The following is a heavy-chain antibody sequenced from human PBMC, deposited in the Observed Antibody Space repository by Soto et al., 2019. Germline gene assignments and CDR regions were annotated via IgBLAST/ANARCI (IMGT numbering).Heavy chain of an antibody. Sequence: PGGSLRLSCAASGFTFSSYAMSWVRQAPGKGLEWVSAISGSGGSTYYADSVKGRFTISRDNSKNTLYLQMNSLRAEDRAVYSCAKVLVGGAYVDYWGQGTPVTVSS. D-gene: IGHD2-15*01. CDR3: AKVLVGGAYVDY. V-gene: IGHV3-23*01. CDR1: GFTFSSYA. J-gene: IGHJ4*02. CDR2: ISGSGGST.